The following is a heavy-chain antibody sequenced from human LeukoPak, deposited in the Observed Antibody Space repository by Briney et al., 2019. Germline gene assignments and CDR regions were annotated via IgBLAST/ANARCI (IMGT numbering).Heavy chain of an antibody. D-gene: IGHD3-22*01. CDR1: GFTFSSYA. Sequence: GGSLRLSCAASGFTFSSYAMSWVRQAPGKGLERVSGISGSGVSRYYADSVKGRFTISRDNSKKTLYLQLNSLRAEDTAVYYCAKDPGGDYYDSSGYTYFQYWGQGTLVTVSS. J-gene: IGHJ1*01. V-gene: IGHV3-23*01. CDR3: AKDPGGDYYDSSGYTYFQY. CDR2: ISGSGVSR.